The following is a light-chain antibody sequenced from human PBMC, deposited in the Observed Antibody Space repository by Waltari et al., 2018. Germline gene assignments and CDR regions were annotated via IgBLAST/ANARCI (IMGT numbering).Light chain of an antibody. Sequence: DVQMTQSPSSLSASVGDRVTITCQASQDIKNFLNWFQHQPGKAPKVLIYDASNLETGVPSRFSGSGSGTDFSFIINSLQPEDIATYYCQQYDDLPYTFGQGTKLEI. J-gene: IGKJ2*01. CDR1: QDIKNF. CDR3: QQYDDLPYT. CDR2: DAS. V-gene: IGKV1-33*01.